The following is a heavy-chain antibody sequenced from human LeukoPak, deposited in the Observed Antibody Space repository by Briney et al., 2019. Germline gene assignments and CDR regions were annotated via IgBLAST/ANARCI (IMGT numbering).Heavy chain of an antibody. CDR3: AKTVTTTYYHYYGMDV. CDR1: GFTFSRFA. Sequence: GGSLRLSCAASGFTFSRFAMSWVRQAPGKGLEWVSAISGSGGSTYYGDSVKGRFTISRGNSKNTLYVQMNRLRAEDTAVYYCAKTVTTTYYHYYGMDVWGHGTTVTVSS. J-gene: IGHJ6*02. V-gene: IGHV3-23*01. D-gene: IGHD4-11*01. CDR2: ISGSGGST.